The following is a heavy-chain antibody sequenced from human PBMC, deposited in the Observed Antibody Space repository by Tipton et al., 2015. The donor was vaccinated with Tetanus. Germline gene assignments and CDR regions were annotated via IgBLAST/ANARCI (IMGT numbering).Heavy chain of an antibody. Sequence: QSGAEVKKPGSSVKVSCKASGGTFSSYAISWVRQTPGQGLEWMGRIIPSLGTPKYAQNFQGRVTMTADKSTTTAYMEISGLRSEDSAVYYCARAPRGYSYATFDFWGQGTLVTVSS. CDR1: GGTFSSYA. D-gene: IGHD5-18*01. J-gene: IGHJ4*02. CDR3: ARAPRGYSYATFDF. CDR2: IIPSLGTP. V-gene: IGHV1-69*06.